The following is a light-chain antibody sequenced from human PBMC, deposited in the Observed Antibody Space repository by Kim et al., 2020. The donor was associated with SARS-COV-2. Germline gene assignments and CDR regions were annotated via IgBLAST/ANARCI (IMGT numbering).Light chain of an antibody. CDR3: QVWHSSTDHWV. Sequence: SYELTQPPSVSVAPGKTATITCGGKNIGSKSVQWYQQKPGQAPVLVIYYDSDRPSGIPERFSGSNSGNTATLTISRVEAGDEADYYCQVWHSSTDHWVFGGGTQLTVL. V-gene: IGLV3-21*04. CDR1: NIGSKS. CDR2: YDS. J-gene: IGLJ3*02.